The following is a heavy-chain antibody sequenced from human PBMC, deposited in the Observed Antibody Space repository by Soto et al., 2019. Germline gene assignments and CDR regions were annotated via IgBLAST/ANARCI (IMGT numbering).Heavy chain of an antibody. CDR1: GFTFSSYA. Sequence: PGGSLSLSCAASGFTFSSYAMSWVRQAPGKHPEXVPAISGSGGSTYYADSVKGRFTISRDNSKNTLYLQMNSLRAEDTAVYYCANHQAHYDILTGYRKDPGFGMDVWGQGTTVTVSS. CDR3: ANHQAHYDILTGYRKDPGFGMDV. CDR2: ISGSGGST. V-gene: IGHV3-23*01. D-gene: IGHD3-9*01. J-gene: IGHJ6*02.